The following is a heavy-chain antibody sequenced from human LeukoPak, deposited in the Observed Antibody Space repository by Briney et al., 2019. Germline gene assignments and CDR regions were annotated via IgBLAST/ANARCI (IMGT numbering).Heavy chain of an antibody. D-gene: IGHD3-10*01. J-gene: IGHJ5*02. CDR1: GDSISSYY. Sequence: SETLSLTCTVSGDSISSYYWSWIRQPAGKGLESIGRMYVSGSTNYNPSLKSRVTMSVDTSKNQFSLKMTSVTAADTAFYYCARDMVRGVKAYLSWFDPWGQGILVTVST. CDR3: ARDMVRGVKAYLSWFDP. CDR2: MYVSGST. V-gene: IGHV4-4*07.